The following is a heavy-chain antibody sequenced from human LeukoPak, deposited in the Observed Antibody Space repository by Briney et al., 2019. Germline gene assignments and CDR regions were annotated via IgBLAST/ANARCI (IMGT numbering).Heavy chain of an antibody. CDR3: ARFVRSRGGVDY. J-gene: IGHJ4*02. Sequence: GGSLRLSCATSGFTFDDYAMHWVRQAPGKGLEWVSGISWNGTNIDYADSVKGRFTISRDNAKNSLYLQMNSLRAEDTAGYYCARFVRSRGGVDYWGQETLVTVSS. CDR2: ISWNGTNI. D-gene: IGHD2-21*01. CDR1: GFTFDDYA. V-gene: IGHV3-9*01.